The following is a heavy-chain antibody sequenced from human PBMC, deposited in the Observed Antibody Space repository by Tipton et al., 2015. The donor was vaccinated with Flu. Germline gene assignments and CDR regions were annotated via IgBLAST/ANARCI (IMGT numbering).Heavy chain of an antibody. CDR2: VHTSAGT. CDR3: ARRDFSNYVSEPKNWFDL. J-gene: IGHJ5*02. CDR1: GEALGSSFY. Sequence: GEALGSSFYWAWIRQPPGRGLEWIANVHTSAGTYYNPSLKSRVTLSVDRSKNQFSLRLASVTAADTAVYFCARRDFSNYVSEPKNWFDLWGQGTLVAVSS. D-gene: IGHD4-11*01. V-gene: IGHV4-38-2*01.